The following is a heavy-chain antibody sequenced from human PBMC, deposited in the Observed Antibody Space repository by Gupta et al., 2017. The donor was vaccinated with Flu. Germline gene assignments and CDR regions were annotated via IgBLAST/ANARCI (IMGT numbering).Heavy chain of an antibody. Sequence: VRQTPGKGREGGANSKQDGSEKFYVESVKGRFTSSRDNAKNSLYLQMNSLRAEDTAVYYCGRDLLGYCSGGRCYTSWFFDRWGRGTLVTVSA. CDR2: SKQDGSEK. D-gene: IGHD2-15*01. CDR3: GRDLLGYCSGGRCYTSWFFDR. V-gene: IGHV3-7*01. J-gene: IGHJ2*01.